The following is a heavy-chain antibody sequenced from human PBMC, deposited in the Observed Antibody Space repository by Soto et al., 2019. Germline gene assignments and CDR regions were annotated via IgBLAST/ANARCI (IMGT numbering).Heavy chain of an antibody. J-gene: IGHJ4*02. V-gene: IGHV3-30*18. D-gene: IGHD2-2*03. Sequence: ESVGGVVQPGRSLRLSCAASGFTFSSYGMHWVRQAPGKGLEWVAVISYDGSNKYYADSVKGRFTISRDNSKNTLYLQMNSLRAEDTAVYYCAKEAGYCISTSCREDYFDYWGQGTLVTVSS. CDR1: GFTFSSYG. CDR2: ISYDGSNK. CDR3: AKEAGYCISTSCREDYFDY.